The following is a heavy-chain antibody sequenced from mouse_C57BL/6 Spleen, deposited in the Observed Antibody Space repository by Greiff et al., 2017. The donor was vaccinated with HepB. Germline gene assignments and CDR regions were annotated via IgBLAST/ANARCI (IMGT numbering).Heavy chain of an antibody. J-gene: IGHJ4*01. D-gene: IGHD1-1*02. CDR1: GYSFPDYN. V-gene: IGHV1-39*01. CDR3: ARSDYYYGGLYYYAMGY. Sequence: EVKLIESGPELVKPGASVKISCKASGYSFPDYNMNWVKQSNGKSLEWIGVINPNYGTTSYNQKFKGKATLTVDQSSSTAYMQLNSLTSEDSAVYYCARSDYYYGGLYYYAMGYWGQGTSVTVS. CDR2: INPNYGTT.